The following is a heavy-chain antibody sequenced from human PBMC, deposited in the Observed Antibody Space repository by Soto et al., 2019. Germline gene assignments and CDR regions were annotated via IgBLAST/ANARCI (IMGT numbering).Heavy chain of an antibody. CDR2: IYHSGST. CDR1: VGSISSNTW. CDR3: ARDDHMVVVPTSLGAMDV. D-gene: IGHD2-2*01. V-gene: IGHV4-4*02. J-gene: IGHJ6*02. Sequence: QVQLQESGPGLVKPSETLSLTCAVYVGSISSNTWWSGVRQPPGKGLEWMGEIYHSGSTNYNPSLKSRGTISLDKSKNQLCLKLTSVTAADSAVYYCARDDHMVVVPTSLGAMDVWGQGTTVTVSS.